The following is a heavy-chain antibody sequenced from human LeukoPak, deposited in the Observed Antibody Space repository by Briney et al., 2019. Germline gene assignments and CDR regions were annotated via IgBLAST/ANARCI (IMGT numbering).Heavy chain of an antibody. D-gene: IGHD3-16*01. V-gene: IGHV3-30*02. J-gene: IGHJ1*01. CDR1: GFTFSSYG. Sequence: GGSLRLSCAASGFTFSSYGMHWVRQAPDKGLGWVAFMRNDGSNKYYADSVRGRFTISRDNSKNTLYLQMNSLRAEDTSVYYCAKANTGGGSNNLGYFHHWGQGTLVTVSS. CDR2: MRNDGSNK. CDR3: AKANTGGGSNNLGYFHH.